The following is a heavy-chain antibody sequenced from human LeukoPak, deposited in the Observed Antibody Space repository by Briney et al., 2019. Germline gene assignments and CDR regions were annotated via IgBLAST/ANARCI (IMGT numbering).Heavy chain of an antibody. J-gene: IGHJ4*02. CDR2: ISGSGTTT. Sequence: HPGGSLRLSCAASGFTFSSYAMNWVRQAPGEGLEWVSAISGSGTTTYYADSVKGRFTISRDNSKNTLHLQMNSLRAEDTAVYYCAKGRSGSYSALDYWGQGTLVTVSS. CDR1: GFTFSSYA. CDR3: AKGRSGSYSALDY. V-gene: IGHV3-23*01. D-gene: IGHD3-10*01.